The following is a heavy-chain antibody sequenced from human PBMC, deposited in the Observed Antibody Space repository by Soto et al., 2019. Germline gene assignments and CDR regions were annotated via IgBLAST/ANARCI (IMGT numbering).Heavy chain of an antibody. J-gene: IGHJ4*02. CDR2: IYYGGTT. D-gene: IGHD4-17*01. V-gene: IGHV4-39*01. Sequence: LEILSLTCTVSGGSFSSNNHYWVWVRQPPGKGLEWIGSIYYGGTTYYNPSLKSRVTISTDNAENTVYLQMNGLRVEDTAVYYCATVFDVWGQGTLVTVSS. CDR3: ATVFDV. CDR1: GGSFSSNNHY.